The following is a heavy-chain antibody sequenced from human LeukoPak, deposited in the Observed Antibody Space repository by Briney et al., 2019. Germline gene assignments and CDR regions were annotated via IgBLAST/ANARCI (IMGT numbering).Heavy chain of an antibody. CDR3: ARPGIAARSQFY. CDR1: GFTFSRTS. J-gene: IGHJ4*02. V-gene: IGHV3-21*01. CDR2: ISSSSSYI. D-gene: IGHD6-6*01. Sequence: PGGSLRLSCAASGFTFSRTSMNWVRQAPGKGLEWVSSISSSSSYIYYADSVKGRFTISRDNAKNSLYLQMNSLRAEDTAVYYCARPGIAARSQFYWGQGTLVTVSS.